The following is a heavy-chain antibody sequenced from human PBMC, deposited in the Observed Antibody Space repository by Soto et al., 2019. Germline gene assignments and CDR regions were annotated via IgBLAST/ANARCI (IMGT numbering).Heavy chain of an antibody. CDR2: IIPFFGTP. CDR3: ARWPGGHWFDP. V-gene: IGHV1-69*13. J-gene: IGHJ5*02. CDR1: GGTFSSYP. Sequence: SVKVSCKASGGTFSSYPISWVRQAPGQGLEWMGGIIPFFGTPNYAQKFQGRVTITADESTSTASMELSSLRSEDTAVYYCARWPGGHWFDPWGQGTLVTVSS.